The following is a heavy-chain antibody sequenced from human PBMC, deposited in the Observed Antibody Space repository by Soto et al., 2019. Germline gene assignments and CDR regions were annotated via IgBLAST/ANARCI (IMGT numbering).Heavy chain of an antibody. J-gene: IGHJ5*02. CDR3: AKEEGYCSGGSCYFNWFDP. V-gene: IGHV3-30*18. CDR2: ISYDGSNK. Sequence: GGSLRLSCAASGFTFSSYGMHWVRQAPGKGLEWVAVISYDGSNKYYADSVKGRFTISRDNSKNTLYLQMNSLRAEDTAVYYCAKEEGYCSGGSCYFNWFDPWGQGTLVTVSS. CDR1: GFTFSSYG. D-gene: IGHD2-15*01.